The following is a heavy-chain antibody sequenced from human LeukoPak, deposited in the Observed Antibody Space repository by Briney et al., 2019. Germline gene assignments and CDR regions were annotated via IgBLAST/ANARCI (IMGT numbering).Heavy chain of an antibody. Sequence: GGSLRLSCAASGFTFTDAWMSWVRQTPGKGLEWVGRITSNTNGGTTDYAAPVKGRFTISRDDSKNTLYLQMNSLKTEDTAVYYCTTEVGGESDGYNYYYGMDVWGQGTTVTVSS. CDR1: GFTFTDAW. CDR2: ITSNTNGGTT. J-gene: IGHJ6*02. CDR3: TTEVGGESDGYNYYYGMDV. V-gene: IGHV3-15*01. D-gene: IGHD5-24*01.